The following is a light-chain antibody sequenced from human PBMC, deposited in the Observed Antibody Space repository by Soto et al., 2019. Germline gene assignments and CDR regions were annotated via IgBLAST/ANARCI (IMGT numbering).Light chain of an antibody. CDR1: SSDIGGYNY. CDR3: SSYAGISNSVV. CDR2: DVS. V-gene: IGLV2-8*01. J-gene: IGLJ2*01. Sequence: QSALTQPPSASGSPGQSVTISCTGTSSDIGGYNYVSWYQQHPGTAPKLMIYDVSKRPSGVPDRFSGSKSGNTASLTVSGLQTEDEADYYCSSYAGISNSVVFGGGTKLTVL.